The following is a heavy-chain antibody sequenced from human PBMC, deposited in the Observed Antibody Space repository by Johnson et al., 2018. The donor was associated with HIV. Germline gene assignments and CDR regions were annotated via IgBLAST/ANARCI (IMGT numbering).Heavy chain of an antibody. J-gene: IGHJ3*02. CDR3: TTARNRLWSSSGGTGFCAFDM. V-gene: IGHV3-7*05. D-gene: IGHD6-19*01. CDR2: IKQDGSEK. Sequence: VQLVESGGGLVQPGGSLRLSCEASGFIVSSYWMSWVRQAPGKGLEWVANIKQDGSEKYYVDSVKGRFTISRDNAKNSLFLQMNSLRAEDTAVYYCTTARNRLWSSSGGTGFCAFDMWGQGTMVTVSA. CDR1: GFIVSSYW.